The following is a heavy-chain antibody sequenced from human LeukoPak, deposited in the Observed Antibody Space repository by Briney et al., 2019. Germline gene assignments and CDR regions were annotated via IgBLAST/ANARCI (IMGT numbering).Heavy chain of an antibody. D-gene: IGHD1-26*01. CDR3: AKYGPQDSGSSHFDY. V-gene: IGHV3-23*01. CDR1: GFTFSSYR. Sequence: GGSLRLSCAASGFTFSSYRMNWVRQAPGKGLEWVSAIRDSGSSTHYADSVKGRFTTSRDNSKNTLFLQMNSLRAEDMAIYYCAKYGPQDSGSSHFDYWGQGALVTVSS. J-gene: IGHJ4*02. CDR2: IRDSGSST.